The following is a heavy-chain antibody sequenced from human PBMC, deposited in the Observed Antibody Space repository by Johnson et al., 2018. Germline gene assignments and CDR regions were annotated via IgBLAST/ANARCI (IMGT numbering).Heavy chain of an antibody. D-gene: IGHD6-6*01. CDR3: AREGAYSRSEADTFDI. Sequence: QVELVEAGGGVVEAGKSLRLSCVASGFFFRSYGIHWVRQAPGKGLEWVAVISYDGTYKYYVGSVTGRFTISRDDSKNTLYLQMKSLRAEDTAVYYCAREGAYSRSEADTFDIWGQGTIVIVSS. J-gene: IGHJ3*02. CDR2: ISYDGTYK. CDR1: GFFFRSYG. V-gene: IGHV3-33*05.